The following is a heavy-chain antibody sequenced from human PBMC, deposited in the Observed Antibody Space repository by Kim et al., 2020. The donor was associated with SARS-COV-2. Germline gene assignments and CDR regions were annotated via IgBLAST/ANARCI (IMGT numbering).Heavy chain of an antibody. V-gene: IGHV6-1*01. CDR3: ARCSSQSSSWYRCWFDP. D-gene: IGHD6-13*01. CDR2: TYYRSKWYN. J-gene: IGHJ5*02. Sequence: SQTLSLTCAISGDSVSSNSAAWNWIRQSPSRGLEWLGRTYYRSKWYNDYAVSVKSRITINPDTSKNQFSLQLNSVTPEDTAVYYCARCSSQSSSWYRCWFDPWGQGTLVTVSS. CDR1: GDSVSSNSAA.